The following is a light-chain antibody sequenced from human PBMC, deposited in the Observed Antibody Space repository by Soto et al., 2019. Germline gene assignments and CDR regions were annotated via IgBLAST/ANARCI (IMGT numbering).Light chain of an antibody. J-gene: IGLJ2*01. Sequence: QSVLAQPASVSGSPGQSITISCTGTSSDVGGYNYVSWYQQHPGKAPKLMIYGVSNRPSGVSGRFSGSRSGNTASLTISGLQAEDEANYYCSLYPPGTVLFGGGTKLTVL. V-gene: IGLV2-14*03. CDR2: GVS. CDR3: SLYPPGTVL. CDR1: SSDVGGYNY.